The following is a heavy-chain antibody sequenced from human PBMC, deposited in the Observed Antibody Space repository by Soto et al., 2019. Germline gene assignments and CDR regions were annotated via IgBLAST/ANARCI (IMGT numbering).Heavy chain of an antibody. J-gene: IGHJ6*02. CDR1: GGSFSDFY. CDR3: ARTRGYSYGYPPIYYYYGLDV. CDR2: IDHSGTT. V-gene: IGHV4-34*01. D-gene: IGHD5-18*01. Sequence: SEALSLTCAVSGGSFSDFYWSWIRQTPGKGLEWIGEIDHSGTTNYNPSLKSRVTISVTSKNQLSLILRSVTAADTAVYYCARTRGYSYGYPPIYYYYGLDVWGQGTTVTVSS.